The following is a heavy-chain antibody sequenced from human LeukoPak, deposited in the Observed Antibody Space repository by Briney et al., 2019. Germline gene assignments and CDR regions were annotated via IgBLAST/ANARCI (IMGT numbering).Heavy chain of an antibody. CDR1: GYTFTGYY. V-gene: IGHV1-2*02. J-gene: IGHJ6*03. CDR2: INPNSGGT. CDR3: ARGARNYCSSTSCYRGGYYYYYYYMDV. Sequence: ASVKVSCKASGYTFTGYYMHWVRQAPGQGLEWMGWINPNSGGTNYAQKFQGRVTMTRDTSISTAYMELSRLRSDDTAVYYCARGARNYCSSTSCYRGGYYYYYYYMDVWGKGTTVTVSS. D-gene: IGHD2-2*02.